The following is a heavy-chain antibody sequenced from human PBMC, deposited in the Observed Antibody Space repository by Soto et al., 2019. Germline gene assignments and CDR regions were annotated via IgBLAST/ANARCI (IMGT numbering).Heavy chain of an antibody. D-gene: IGHD3-3*01. Sequence: GGSLRLSCAASGFTFSSYSMNWVRQAPGKGLEWVSSISSSSSYIYYADSVKGRFTISRDNAKNSLYLQMNSLRAEDTAVYYCARTALITIFGVVIMLFDYWGQGTLVTVSS. V-gene: IGHV3-21*01. J-gene: IGHJ4*02. CDR1: GFTFSSYS. CDR3: ARTALITIFGVVIMLFDY. CDR2: ISSSSSYI.